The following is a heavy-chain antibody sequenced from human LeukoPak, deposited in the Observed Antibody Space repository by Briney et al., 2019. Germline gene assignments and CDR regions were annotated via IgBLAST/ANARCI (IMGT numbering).Heavy chain of an antibody. V-gene: IGHV4-38-2*02. D-gene: IGHD6-6*01. Sequence: PSETLSLTCTVSGYSISSGYYWGWIRQPPGKGLEWIGSIYYGGSTYYNPSLKSRVTMSVDTSKNQFSLKLSSVTAADTSIYYCARHYYSSSLYYYYYYMDVWGKGSTVTVSS. CDR1: GYSISSGYY. CDR2: IYYGGST. CDR3: ARHYYSSSLYYYYYYMDV. J-gene: IGHJ6*03.